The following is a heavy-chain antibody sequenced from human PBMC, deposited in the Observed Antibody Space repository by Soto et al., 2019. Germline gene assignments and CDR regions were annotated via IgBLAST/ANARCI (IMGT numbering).Heavy chain of an antibody. D-gene: IGHD3-3*01. J-gene: IGHJ4*02. V-gene: IGHV4-34*01. CDR2: INHSGST. Sequence: PSETLSLTCAVFGGSFSGYYWSWIRQPPGKGLEWIGEINHSGSTNYNPSLKSRVTISVDTSKNQFSLKLSSVTAADTAVYYCARGRYDFWSGYYPPLYWGQGTLVTVSS. CDR3: ARGRYDFWSGYYPPLY. CDR1: GGSFSGYY.